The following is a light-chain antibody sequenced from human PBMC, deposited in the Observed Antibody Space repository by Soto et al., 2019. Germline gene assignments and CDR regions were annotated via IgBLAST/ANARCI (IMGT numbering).Light chain of an antibody. V-gene: IGKV2-28*01. CDR3: MQALQTPNT. J-gene: IGKJ2*01. CDR2: LGS. CDR1: QSLLHSNGRNY. Sequence: IVMTQSPLSLPVTPGEPASISCRSSQSLLHSNGRNYLDWYLQKPGQSPHLLIYLGSERASGVPARFSGSGSGTDFTLQINGVEAEDVGVYYCMQALQTPNTFGQGTKLEIK.